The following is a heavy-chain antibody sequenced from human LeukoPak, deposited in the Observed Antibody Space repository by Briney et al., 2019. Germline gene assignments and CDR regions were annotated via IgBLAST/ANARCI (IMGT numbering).Heavy chain of an antibody. D-gene: IGHD2-2*01. CDR2: INHSGST. Sequence: SETLSLTCAVYGGSFSGYYWSWIRQPPGKGLEWIGEINHSGSTNYNLSLKSRVTISVDTSKNQFSLKLSSVTAADTAVYYCARGRTGVVVVPAARYYMDVWGKGTTVTVSS. CDR3: ARGRTGVVVVPAARYYMDV. CDR1: GGSFSGYY. J-gene: IGHJ6*03. V-gene: IGHV4-34*01.